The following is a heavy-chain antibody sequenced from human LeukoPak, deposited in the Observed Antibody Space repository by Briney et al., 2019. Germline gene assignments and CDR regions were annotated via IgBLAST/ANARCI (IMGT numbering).Heavy chain of an antibody. CDR3: ARVIRVAVDAFDI. CDR2: ISSSSSYI. CDR1: GFTFSSYS. D-gene: IGHD2-15*01. J-gene: IGHJ3*02. Sequence: GGSRRLSCAASGFTFSSYSMNWVRQAPGKGLEWVSSISSSSSYIYYADSVKGRFTISRDNAKNSLYLQMNSLRAEDTAVYYCARVIRVAVDAFDIWGQGTMVTVSS. V-gene: IGHV3-21*01.